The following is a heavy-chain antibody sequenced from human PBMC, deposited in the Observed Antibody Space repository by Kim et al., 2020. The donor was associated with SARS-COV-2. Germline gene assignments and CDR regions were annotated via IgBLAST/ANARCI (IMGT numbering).Heavy chain of an antibody. CDR2: IIPIFGTA. D-gene: IGHD2-21*02. CDR3: ARDQENCGGDCYQDAFDI. J-gene: IGHJ3*02. V-gene: IGHV1-69*13. Sequence: SVKVSCKASGGTFSSYAISWVRQAPGQGLEWMGGIIPIFGTANYAQKFQGRVTITADESTSTAYMELSSLRSEDTAVYYCARDQENCGGDCYQDAFDIWGQGTMVTVSS. CDR1: GGTFSSYA.